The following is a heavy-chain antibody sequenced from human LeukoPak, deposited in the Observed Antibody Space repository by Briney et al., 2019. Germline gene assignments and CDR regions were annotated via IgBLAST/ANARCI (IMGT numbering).Heavy chain of an antibody. CDR1: GYTFSDYT. V-gene: IGHV1-2*02. CDR3: ARSRELLGFDT. Sequence: ASVKVSCKTSGYTFSDYTIHWVRQAPGQGLEWMGWINPSSNAANYAQRFEGRVSLTRDTSISTADMVLTSLTSDDTGVYYCARSRELLGFDTWGQGTLVSVSS. J-gene: IGHJ5*02. CDR2: INPSSNAA. D-gene: IGHD3-10*01.